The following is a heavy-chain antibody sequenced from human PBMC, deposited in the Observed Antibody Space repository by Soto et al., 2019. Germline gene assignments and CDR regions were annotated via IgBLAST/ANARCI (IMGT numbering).Heavy chain of an antibody. J-gene: IGHJ6*02. CDR2: ISWNSGKI. Sequence: HPGGSLRLSCAASGFTYDDYAMHWVRQAPGKGLEWVSGISWNSGKIDYADSVKGRFTISRDNAKNSLYLQMSSLRIEDTALYYCAKAILRYFDYYTMDVWGQGNTVTVSS. V-gene: IGHV3-9*01. CDR3: AKAILRYFDYYTMDV. CDR1: GFTYDDYA.